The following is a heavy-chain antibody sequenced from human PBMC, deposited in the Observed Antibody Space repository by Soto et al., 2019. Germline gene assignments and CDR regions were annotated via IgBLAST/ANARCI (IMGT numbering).Heavy chain of an antibody. CDR2: IYPGDSDT. J-gene: IGHJ6*02. D-gene: IGHD2-2*01. Sequence: LGESRNIYCNGSGYSFTSYWIGWVRPMPGKDLEWMVFIYPGDSDTGYSPSFLGQVTISADKSISTAYLQWSSLKASDTSMYYCATRTTGVGMDVWGQGTTVTVS. CDR1: GYSFTSYW. V-gene: IGHV5-51*01. CDR3: ATRTTGVGMDV.